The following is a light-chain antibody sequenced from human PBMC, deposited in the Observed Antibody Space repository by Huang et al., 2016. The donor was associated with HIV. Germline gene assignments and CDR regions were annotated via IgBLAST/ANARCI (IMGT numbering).Light chain of an antibody. CDR2: GAS. V-gene: IGKV3D-15*01. CDR3: QQYNNWPPKYT. CDR1: HSVSSN. J-gene: IGKJ2*01. Sequence: EIVMTQSPATLSVSPGARATLSCRASHSVSSNLAWYQQKPGQAPRPLIYGASTRATGIPARFSGSGSGTEFTLTISSLQSEDFAVYYCQQYNNWPPKYTFGQGTKLEIK.